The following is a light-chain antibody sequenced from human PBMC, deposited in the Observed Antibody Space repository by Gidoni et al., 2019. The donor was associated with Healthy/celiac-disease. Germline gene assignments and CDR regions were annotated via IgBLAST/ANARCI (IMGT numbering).Light chain of an antibody. CDR2: DAS. V-gene: IGKV3-11*01. Sequence: EIVLTQSTATLSLSPGERATLSCRASQSVSSYLAWYQQKPGQAPRLLIYDASNRATGIPARFSGSGSGTDFTLTISSLEPEDFAVYYFQQRSNWPPFFTFGPGTKVDIK. J-gene: IGKJ3*01. CDR1: QSVSSY. CDR3: QQRSNWPPFFT.